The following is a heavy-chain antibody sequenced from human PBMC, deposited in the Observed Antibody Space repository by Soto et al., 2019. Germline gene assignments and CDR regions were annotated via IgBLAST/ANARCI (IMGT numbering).Heavy chain of an antibody. D-gene: IGHD3-3*01. V-gene: IGHV4-4*02. CDR3: ARLPPYDFQSGPAEN. Sequence: SETLSLTCTVSGDSVSSSNWWTWVRQAPGKGLEWIGEISHSGSTNYNPSLKSRVTVSVDKSKNQFSLKLRFVTAAVTAVYFCARLPPYDFQSGPAENWGQGTLVTVSS. CDR2: ISHSGST. J-gene: IGHJ4*02. CDR1: GDSVSSSNW.